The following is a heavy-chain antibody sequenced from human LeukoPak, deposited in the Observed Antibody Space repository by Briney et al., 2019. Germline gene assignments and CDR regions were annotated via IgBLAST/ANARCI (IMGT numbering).Heavy chain of an antibody. CDR2: ISGSGGST. CDR3: GALMTTVSDFDY. V-gene: IGHV3-23*01. CDR1: GFIFSSYC. D-gene: IGHD4-17*01. Sequence: GGSLRLSCAASGFIFSSYCMSWVRQAPGKGLEWVSAISGSGGSTYYADSVKGRFTISRDNADNSLYLEMNSLRVEDTAVYYCGALMTTVSDFDYWGQGTLVTVSS. J-gene: IGHJ4*02.